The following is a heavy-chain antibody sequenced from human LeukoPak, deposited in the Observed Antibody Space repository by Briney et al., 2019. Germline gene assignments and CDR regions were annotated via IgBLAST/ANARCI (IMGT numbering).Heavy chain of an antibody. CDR1: GYTFTSYG. CDR3: ARSSVKAISSLTSY. D-gene: IGHD6-6*01. J-gene: IGHJ4*02. CDR2: ISAYNGNT. V-gene: IGHV1-18*01. Sequence: GASVKVSCKASGYTFTSYGISWVRQAPGQGLEWMGWISAYNGNTNYAQKRQGRVTMTTDTCTSTAYMELRSLRSDDTAVYYCARSSVKAISSLTSYWGQGTLVTVSS.